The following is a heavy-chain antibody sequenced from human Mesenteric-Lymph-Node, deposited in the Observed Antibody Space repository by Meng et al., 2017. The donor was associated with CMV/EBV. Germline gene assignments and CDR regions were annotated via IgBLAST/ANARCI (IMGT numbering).Heavy chain of an antibody. J-gene: IGHJ4*02. CDR1: GFTFGTYA. V-gene: IGHV3-7*04. D-gene: IGHD2-2*01. CDR2: IKQDGSEK. CDR3: ARGGSTFDY. Sequence: GESLKISCAASGFTFGTYAMSWVRQAPGKGLEWVANIKQDGSEKYYVDSVKGRFTISRDDAKNSLYLQMNSLRAEDTAVYYCARGGSTFDYWGQGTLVTVSS.